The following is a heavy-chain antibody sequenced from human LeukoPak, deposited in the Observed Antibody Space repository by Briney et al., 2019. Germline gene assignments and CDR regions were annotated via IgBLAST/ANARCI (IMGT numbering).Heavy chain of an antibody. V-gene: IGHV3-30*03. CDR2: ISYDGSNR. CDR3: VRQRRYYDSSGYSVSAFDI. J-gene: IGHJ3*02. Sequence: GGSLRLFCATSGFNFSSHGMHGVRQDPAKGLQEGSVISYDGSNRYYADIVQGRFTISRDNCKNALYLQMNSVRAEDTAVYYCVRQRRYYDSSGYSVSAFDIWGQGTMVTVSS. CDR1: GFNFSSHG. D-gene: IGHD3-22*01.